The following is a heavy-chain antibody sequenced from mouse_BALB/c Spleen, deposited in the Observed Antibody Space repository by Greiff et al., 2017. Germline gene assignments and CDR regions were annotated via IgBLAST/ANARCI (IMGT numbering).Heavy chain of an antibody. CDR1: GYSITSGYY. Sequence: DVQLQESGPGLVKPSQSLSLTCSVTGYSITSGYYWNWIRQFPGNKLEWMGYISYDGSNNYNPSLKNRISITRDTSKNQFFLKLNSVTTEDTATYYCARDPGLGDFDYWGQGTTLTVSS. J-gene: IGHJ2*01. CDR2: ISYDGSN. V-gene: IGHV3-6*02. D-gene: IGHD3-3*01. CDR3: ARDPGLGDFDY.